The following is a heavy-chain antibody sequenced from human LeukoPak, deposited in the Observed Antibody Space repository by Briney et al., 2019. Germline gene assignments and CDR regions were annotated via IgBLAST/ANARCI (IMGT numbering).Heavy chain of an antibody. V-gene: IGHV3-64*01. Sequence: GGSLRLSCAASGFSFNTYAMHWVRQAPGKGLEYVSAISSNGDSTYYANSVKGRFTISRDNSKKTRFLQMGSLRAEGMAVYYCARDTGGDTYNDYFDAWGQGTLVTVYS. CDR1: GFSFNTYA. CDR2: ISSNGDST. J-gene: IGHJ4*02. CDR3: ARDTGGDTYNDYFDA. D-gene: IGHD3-22*01.